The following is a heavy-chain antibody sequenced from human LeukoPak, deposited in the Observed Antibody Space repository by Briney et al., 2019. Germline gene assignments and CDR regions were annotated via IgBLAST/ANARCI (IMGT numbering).Heavy chain of an antibody. V-gene: IGHV4-61*02. CDR1: GGSISSGTYY. CDR2: IYSSGTT. CDR3: ATLGTTSPRNFDY. D-gene: IGHD1-1*01. J-gene: IGHJ4*02. Sequence: SETLSLTCTVSGGSISSGTYYWSWIRQPAGKGLEWIGRIYSSGTTNYNPSLKSRVTISVDTSKNQFSLKLSSVTAADTAVYYCATLGTTSPRNFDYWGQGTLVTVSS.